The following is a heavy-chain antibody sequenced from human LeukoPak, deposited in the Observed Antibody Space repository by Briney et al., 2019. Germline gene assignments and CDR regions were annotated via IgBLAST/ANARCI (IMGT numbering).Heavy chain of an antibody. D-gene: IGHD5-12*01. CDR2: ISYDGSNK. CDR1: GFTFSSYG. J-gene: IGHJ6*02. V-gene: IGHV3-30*18. Sequence: GGSLRLSCAASGFTFSSYGMHWVRQAPGKGLEWVAVISYDGSNKYYADSVKGRFTISRDNSKNTLYPQMNSLRAEDTAVYYCAKELGWGYSGYPFNYYYYGMDVWGQGTTVTVSS. CDR3: AKELGWGYSGYPFNYYYYGMDV.